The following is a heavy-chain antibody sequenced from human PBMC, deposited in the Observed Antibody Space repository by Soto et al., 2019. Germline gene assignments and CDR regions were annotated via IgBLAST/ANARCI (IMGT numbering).Heavy chain of an antibody. Sequence: PGGSLRLSCAASGFTFSSYSTNWVRQAPGKGLEWVSSISSSSSYIYYADSVKGRFTISRDNAKNSLYLQMNSLRAEDTAVYYCARDDYGGNSGDYFDYWGQGTLVTVSS. D-gene: IGHD4-17*01. V-gene: IGHV3-21*01. CDR2: ISSSSSYI. CDR3: ARDDYGGNSGDYFDY. J-gene: IGHJ4*02. CDR1: GFTFSSYS.